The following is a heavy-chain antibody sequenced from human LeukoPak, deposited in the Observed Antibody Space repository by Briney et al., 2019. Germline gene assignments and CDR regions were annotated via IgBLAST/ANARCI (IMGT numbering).Heavy chain of an antibody. J-gene: IGHJ4*02. CDR1: GFTFSSYA. CDR2: ISGSGGST. CDR3: AKHGSSGYTFGNDY. Sequence: PGGSLRLSCAASGFTFSSYAMSWVGQAPGKGLEWVSAISGSGGSTFYADSVKGRFTISRDNSKNTLYLQMNSLRAEDTAVYYCAKHGSSGYTFGNDYWGQGTLVTVSS. D-gene: IGHD3-22*01. V-gene: IGHV3-23*01.